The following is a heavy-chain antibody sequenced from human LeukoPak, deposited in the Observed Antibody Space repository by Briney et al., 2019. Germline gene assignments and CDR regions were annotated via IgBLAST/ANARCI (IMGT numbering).Heavy chain of an antibody. CDR3: ARVEKNYYGSGSYYNGPFDY. V-gene: IGHV6-1*01. Sequence: SQTLSLTCALSGDSVSSNSAAWNWIRQSPSRGLEWLGRTYYRSKWYNDYAVSVKSRITINPDTSKNQFSLQLNSVTPEDTAVYYCARVEKNYYGSGSYYNGPFDYWGQGTLVTVSS. D-gene: IGHD3-10*01. J-gene: IGHJ4*02. CDR1: GDSVSSNSAA. CDR2: TYYRSKWYN.